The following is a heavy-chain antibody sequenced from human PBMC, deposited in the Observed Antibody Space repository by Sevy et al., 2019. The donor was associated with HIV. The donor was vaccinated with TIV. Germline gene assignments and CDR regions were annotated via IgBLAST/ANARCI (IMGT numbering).Heavy chain of an antibody. CDR2: FDPDDGET. V-gene: IGHV1-24*01. Sequence: ASVKVSCKVSGKTLSQLSMHWVRQAPGKGLEWLGTFDPDDGETRYAQKLQGRVTMIEDKSTDTAYMELRSLRSEDTALYYCATTKDYYESSGSPFDYWGQGTLVTVSS. CDR1: GKTLSQLS. CDR3: ATTKDYYESSGSPFDY. J-gene: IGHJ4*02. D-gene: IGHD3-22*01.